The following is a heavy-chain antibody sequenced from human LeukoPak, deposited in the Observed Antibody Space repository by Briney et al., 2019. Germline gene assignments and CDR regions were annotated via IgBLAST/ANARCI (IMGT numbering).Heavy chain of an antibody. V-gene: IGHV4-61*08. D-gene: IGHD1-14*01. Sequence: PSETLSLTCTVSDGSISSTDYYWGWIRQPPGKGLEWIGHIYYSGSTDYNPSLKSRVTISADTSKNQFSLKMTSVTAADTAVYYCAREPGETDEGFEYWGQGTLVTVSS. J-gene: IGHJ4*02. CDR2: IYYSGST. CDR1: DGSISSTDYY. CDR3: AREPGETDEGFEY.